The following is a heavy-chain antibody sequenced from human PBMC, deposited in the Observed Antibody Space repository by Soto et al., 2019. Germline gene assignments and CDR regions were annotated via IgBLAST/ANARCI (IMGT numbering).Heavy chain of an antibody. Sequence: QVQLVKSGGGVVQPGRSLRLSCAASGFTFSSYGMHWVRQAPGKGLEWVAVISYDGSNKYYADSVKGRFTISRDNSKNTLYLQKNSLRAEDTAVYYCAKDQASSGWYQNFDYWGQGTLVTVSS. J-gene: IGHJ4*02. CDR2: ISYDGSNK. CDR1: GFTFSSYG. D-gene: IGHD6-19*01. CDR3: AKDQASSGWYQNFDY. V-gene: IGHV3-30*18.